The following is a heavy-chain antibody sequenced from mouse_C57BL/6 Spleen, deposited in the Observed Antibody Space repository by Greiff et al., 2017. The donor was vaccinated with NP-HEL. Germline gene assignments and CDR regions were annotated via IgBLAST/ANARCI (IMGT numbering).Heavy chain of an antibody. Sequence: QVQLQHSGAELARPGASVKLSCKASGYTFTSYGISWVKQRTGQGLEWIGEIYPRSGNTYYNEKFKGKATLTADKSSSTAYMELRSLTSEDSAVYFCARYGSSQAWFAYWGQVTLVTVSA. D-gene: IGHD1-1*01. V-gene: IGHV1-81*01. CDR3: ARYGSSQAWFAY. CDR1: GYTFTSYG. CDR2: IYPRSGNT. J-gene: IGHJ3*01.